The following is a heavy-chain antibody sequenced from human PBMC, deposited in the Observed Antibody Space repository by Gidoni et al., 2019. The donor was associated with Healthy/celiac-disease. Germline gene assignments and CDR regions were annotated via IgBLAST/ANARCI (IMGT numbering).Heavy chain of an antibody. CDR1: GGTVSSYV. CDR2: IIPIFGTA. CDR3: AAGEGSLLRFLECPFDY. J-gene: IGHJ4*02. V-gene: IGHV1-69*01. D-gene: IGHD3-3*01. Sequence: QVQLVQSGAEVKKPGSSVKVSCKASGGTVSSYVISWVRQAPGQGLEWMGGIIPIFGTANYAQKFQGRVTITADESTSTAYMELSSLRSEDTAVYYCAAGEGSLLRFLECPFDYWGQGTLVTVSS.